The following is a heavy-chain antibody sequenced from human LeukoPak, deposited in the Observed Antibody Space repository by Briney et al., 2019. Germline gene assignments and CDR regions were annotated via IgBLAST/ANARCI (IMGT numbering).Heavy chain of an antibody. Sequence: GWSLTLSCPASGFTFTSYAMNWVRQAPGKGLEGVSAISGTGGSTYYFVKGRFTITRDNSKSTLYLKMNSLRAEDTAVYYCAKVYCNNSSCKESFFDYWGQGTLVTVSS. CDR3: AKVYCNNSSCKESFFDY. D-gene: IGHD2-2*01. CDR2: ISGTGGST. J-gene: IGHJ4*02. CDR1: GFTFTSYA. V-gene: IGHV3-23*01.